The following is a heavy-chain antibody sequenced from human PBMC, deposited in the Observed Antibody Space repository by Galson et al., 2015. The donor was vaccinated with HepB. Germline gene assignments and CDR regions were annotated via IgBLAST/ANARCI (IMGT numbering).Heavy chain of an antibody. CDR1: GFTFSSYA. CDR2: ISGSGGTT. CDR3: AKDRMVRGESRGMDV. D-gene: IGHD3-10*01. J-gene: IGHJ6*02. V-gene: IGHV3-23*01. Sequence: SLRLSCAASGFTFSSYAMTRVRQAPGKGLGWVSAAAISGSGGTTYYADSVKGRFTISRDSSKNTLYLQMNSLRAEDTAVYYCAKDRMVRGESRGMDVWGQGTTVTVSS.